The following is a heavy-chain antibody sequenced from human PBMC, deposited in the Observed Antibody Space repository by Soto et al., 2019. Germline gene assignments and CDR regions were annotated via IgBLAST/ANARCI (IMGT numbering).Heavy chain of an antibody. CDR2: ISAYNGNT. V-gene: IGHV1-18*01. J-gene: IGHJ4*02. D-gene: IGHD3-22*01. CDR1: GYTFTSYG. Sequence: GASVKVSCKASGYTFTSYGISWVRQAPGQGLEWMGWISAYNGNTNYAQKLQGRVTMTTDTSTSTAYMELRSLRSDDTAVYYCASGTDYYDSSGYYGDFDYWGQETLVTVSS. CDR3: ASGTDYYDSSGYYGDFDY.